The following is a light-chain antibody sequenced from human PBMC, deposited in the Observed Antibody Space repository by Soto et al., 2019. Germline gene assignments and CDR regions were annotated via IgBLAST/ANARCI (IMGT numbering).Light chain of an antibody. CDR1: QAVSSY. Sequence: DIQLTQSPSFLSASVGDRVTITCRGSQAVSSYLAWYQQKPGKAPKLLIYAASTLQSGVPSRFSGSGSGTEFTLTISTLQPEDFATYYCRQLNSYPLTFGPGTRLEIK. CDR3: RQLNSYPLT. CDR2: AAS. V-gene: IGKV1-9*01. J-gene: IGKJ5*01.